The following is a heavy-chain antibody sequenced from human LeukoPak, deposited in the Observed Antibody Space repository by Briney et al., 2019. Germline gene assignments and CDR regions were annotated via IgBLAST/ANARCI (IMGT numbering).Heavy chain of an antibody. CDR2: IRSKANSYAT. J-gene: IGHJ4*02. D-gene: IGHD6-13*01. V-gene: IGHV3-73*01. CDR1: GFTFSGSA. CDR3: TRHSSWYGY. Sequence: SGGSLKLSCAASGFTFSGSAMHWVRQASGKRLEWVGRIRSKANSYATAYAASVKGRFTISRDDSKNTAYLQMNSLKTEDTAVYYCTRHSSWYGYWGQGTLVTVSS.